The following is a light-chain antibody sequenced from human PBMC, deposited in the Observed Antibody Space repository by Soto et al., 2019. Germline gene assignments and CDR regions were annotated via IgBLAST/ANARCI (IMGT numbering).Light chain of an antibody. V-gene: IGKV3-15*01. CDR3: QHYNDWPQT. CDR1: QSVSTN. J-gene: IGKJ1*01. Sequence: EIVMMQSPGILSLSPGERATLSCRASQSVSTNLAWYQQIPGQAPRLLIYGASTRATGIPARFSGSGSGTEFTLAISSLQSEDFAVYYCQHYNDWPQTFGLGTKV. CDR2: GAS.